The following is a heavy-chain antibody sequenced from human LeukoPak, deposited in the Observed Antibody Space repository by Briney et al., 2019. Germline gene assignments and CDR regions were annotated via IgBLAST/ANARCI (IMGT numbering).Heavy chain of an antibody. J-gene: IGHJ4*02. CDR3: TSEDWNGLSSHPYSEY. Sequence: GGSLRLSCAASGFTFSASAIHWVRQAAGKGLEWVGRIRTKNNNYATSYAASLKGRFTISRDDSKNMAFLQMNSLRGEDTAVYFCTSEDWNGLSSHPYSEYWGQGTLVTVSS. CDR1: GFTFSASA. D-gene: IGHD3-3*01. CDR2: IRTKNNNYAT. V-gene: IGHV3-73*01.